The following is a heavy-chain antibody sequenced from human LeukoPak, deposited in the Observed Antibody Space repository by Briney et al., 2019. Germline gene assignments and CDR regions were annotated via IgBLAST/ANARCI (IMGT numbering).Heavy chain of an antibody. J-gene: IGHJ6*04. CDR3: ARQNLGTAYYYGSGGGRPGEFDYYYYYGMDV. D-gene: IGHD3-10*01. CDR2: TIPILGTA. Sequence: SVKVSCKASGGTFSSYAISWVRQAPGQGLDWMGGTIPILGTANYEQKFQGRVTITADESTSTAYMELSSLRSEDTAVYYCARQNLGTAYYYGSGGGRPGEFDYYYYYGMDVWGKGTTVTVSS. CDR1: GGTFSSYA. V-gene: IGHV1-69*01.